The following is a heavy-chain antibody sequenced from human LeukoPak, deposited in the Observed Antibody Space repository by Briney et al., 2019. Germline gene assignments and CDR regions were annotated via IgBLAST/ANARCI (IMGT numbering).Heavy chain of an antibody. CDR2: IKQDGSEK. CDR1: GFTFSSYW. D-gene: IGHD6-13*01. J-gene: IGHJ4*02. Sequence: GGSLRLSCAASGFTFSSYWMSWVRQAPGKGLEWVANIKQDGSEKYYVDSVKGRFTISRDNAKNSLYLQMNSLRAEDTAVYYCARDRAAAGTYYFDYWGLGTLVTVSS. CDR3: ARDRAAAGTYYFDY. V-gene: IGHV3-7*03.